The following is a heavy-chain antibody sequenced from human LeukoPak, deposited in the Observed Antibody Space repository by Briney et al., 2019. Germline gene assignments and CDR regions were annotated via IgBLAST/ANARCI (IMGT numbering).Heavy chain of an antibody. J-gene: IGHJ5*02. CDR1: GSTFSSYE. CDR2: ISSSGSTI. CDR3: ARDYAYYGSGSYEQWFDP. Sequence: PGGSLRLSCAASGSTFSSYEMNWVRQAPGKGLEWVSYISSSGSTIYYADSVKGRFTISRDNAKNSLYLQMNSLRAEDTAVYYCARDYAYYGSGSYEQWFDPWGQGTLVTVSS. D-gene: IGHD3-10*01. V-gene: IGHV3-48*03.